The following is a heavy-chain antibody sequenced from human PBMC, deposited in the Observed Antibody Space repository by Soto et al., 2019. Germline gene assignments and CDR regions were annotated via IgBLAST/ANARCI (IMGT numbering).Heavy chain of an antibody. CDR3: ARGGVIMVRGVYYYYCMDV. D-gene: IGHD3-10*01. CDR2: ISAYNGNT. J-gene: IGHJ6*02. V-gene: IGHV1-18*01. Sequence: ASVKVSFKASGYTFTSYGISWVRQAPGQGLEWMGWISAYNGNTNYAQKLQGRVTMTTDTSTSTAYMELRSLRSDDTAVYYCARGGVIMVRGVYYYYCMDVWGQGTTVTVSS. CDR1: GYTFTSYG.